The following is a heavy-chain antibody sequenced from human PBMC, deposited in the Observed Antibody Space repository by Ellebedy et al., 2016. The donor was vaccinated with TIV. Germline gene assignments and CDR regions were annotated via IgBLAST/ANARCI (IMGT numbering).Heavy chain of an antibody. D-gene: IGHD3-10*01. CDR3: ARYDSNYYGSGSHNWFDP. V-gene: IGHV1-3*01. Sequence: AASVKVSCKASGYSFSTYTMHWVRQAPGQSLEWMGWINAGNGNTNYLQKFQGRVTITRDTSASTVYMELSSLRSEDTAVYFCARYDSNYYGSGSHNWFDPWGQGTLVTVSS. CDR1: GYSFSTYT. J-gene: IGHJ5*02. CDR2: INAGNGNT.